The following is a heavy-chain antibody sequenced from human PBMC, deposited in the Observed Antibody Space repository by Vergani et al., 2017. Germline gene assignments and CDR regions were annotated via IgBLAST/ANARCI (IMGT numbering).Heavy chain of an antibody. CDR1: GFTFDNYA. CDR2: ISGSGSSK. CDR3: AKELTTVTIPNYFDY. Sequence: EVHLLESGGGLIQPGGSLRISCAASGFTFDNYAMTWVRQAPGKGLQWVSGISGSGSSKFYEDSLKGRVTISRDNSMNTLYLQMNSLRADDTAVYYCAKELTTVTIPNYFDYWGQGTLVTVSS. D-gene: IGHD4-17*01. V-gene: IGHV3-23*01. J-gene: IGHJ4*02.